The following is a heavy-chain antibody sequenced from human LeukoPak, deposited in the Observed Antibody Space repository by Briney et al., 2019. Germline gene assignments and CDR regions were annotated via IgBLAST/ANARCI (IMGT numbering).Heavy chain of an antibody. CDR1: GFTFSSYS. J-gene: IGHJ4*02. CDR2: ISSSSSYI. D-gene: IGHD4-23*01. Sequence: GGSLRLSCAASGFTFSSYSMNWVRQAPGKGLEWVSSISSSSSYIYYADSVKGRFTISRDNSKNTLYLQMNSLRAEDTAVYYRAKDLNPDYGGNFDYWGQGTLVTVSS. V-gene: IGHV3-21*01. CDR3: AKDLNPDYGGNFDY.